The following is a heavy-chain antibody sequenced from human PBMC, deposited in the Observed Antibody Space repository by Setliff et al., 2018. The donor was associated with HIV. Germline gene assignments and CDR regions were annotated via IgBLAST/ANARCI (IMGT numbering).Heavy chain of an antibody. CDR1: SESIVSYY. CDR3: SRAAYDAVDWLDP. Sequence: PSEILSLTCAVSSESIVSYYWNWIRQPPGRGLEWIGYIHTSGRTKYNPSLKSRLTILVDTSKKQFSLRLTSVTAADTAVYYCSRAAYDAVDWLDPWGQGTPVTVSS. J-gene: IGHJ5*02. V-gene: IGHV4-4*08. CDR2: IHTSGRT. D-gene: IGHD1-1*01.